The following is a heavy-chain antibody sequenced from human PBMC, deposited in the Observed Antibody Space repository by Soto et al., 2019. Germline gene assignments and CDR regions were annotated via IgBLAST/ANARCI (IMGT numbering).Heavy chain of an antibody. D-gene: IGHD6-19*01. CDR2: ISDSRGTS. J-gene: IGHJ1*01. V-gene: IGHV3-23*01. Sequence: EVQLLEFGGGLVQPGGSLRLSCAASGFTFSSHAMSWVRQAPGKGLEWVSAISDSRGTSYYADSVKGRFTISRDSSKNTLYLQMNSLRAEDTAVYYCAKSDSSGWYHHFQHWGQGTPVTVSS. CDR3: AKSDSSGWYHHFQH. CDR1: GFTFSSHA.